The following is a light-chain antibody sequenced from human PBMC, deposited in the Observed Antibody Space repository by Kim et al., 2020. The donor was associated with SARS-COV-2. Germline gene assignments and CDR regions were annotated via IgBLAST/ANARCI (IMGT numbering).Light chain of an antibody. CDR3: QQYNLSPLT. CDR1: QTITRW. Sequence: DIQMTQSPSTLSASVGDRVTITCRASQTITRWLAWYRQKLGKAPELLIYGASTLRSGVPSRFSGSGSGTEFTLTINGLQPDDFATYYCQQYNLSPLTFGGVTKLEI. V-gene: IGKV1-5*01. CDR2: GAS. J-gene: IGKJ4*01.